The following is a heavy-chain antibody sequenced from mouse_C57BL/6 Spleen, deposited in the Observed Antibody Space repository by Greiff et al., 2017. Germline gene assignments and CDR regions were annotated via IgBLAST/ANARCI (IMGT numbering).Heavy chain of an antibody. Sequence: QVQLQQSGAELARPGASVKLSCKASGYTFTSYGISWVKQRTGQGLEWIGEIYPRSGNTYYNEKFKGKATLTADKSSSTAYMELRSLTSEDSAVYFCARIGTAQATWYFDVWGTGTTVTVSS. V-gene: IGHV1-81*01. D-gene: IGHD3-2*02. CDR2: IYPRSGNT. CDR3: ARIGTAQATWYFDV. CDR1: GYTFTSYG. J-gene: IGHJ1*03.